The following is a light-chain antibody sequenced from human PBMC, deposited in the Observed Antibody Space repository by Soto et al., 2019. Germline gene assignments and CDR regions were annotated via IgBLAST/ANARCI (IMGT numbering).Light chain of an antibody. J-gene: IGKJ1*01. CDR2: AAS. CDR3: LQHSTYRWT. V-gene: IGKV1-17*01. Sequence: DIQMTQSPSSLSASVGDRVTITCRASQDIRNDLGCYQQKPGKAPKRLIYAASSLQSGVPSRFSGSGSGREFTLTISSLQPEDFATYYCLQHSTYRWTFGQGTKVEIK. CDR1: QDIRND.